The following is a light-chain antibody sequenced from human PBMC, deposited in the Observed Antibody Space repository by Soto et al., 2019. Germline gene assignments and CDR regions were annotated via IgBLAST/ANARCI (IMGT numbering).Light chain of an antibody. CDR3: QQSYSNLYT. V-gene: IGKV1-39*01. CDR2: AAS. J-gene: IGKJ2*01. Sequence: DIQMTQSPSSLSASVGDRVTITCRASQSISSYLNWYQQKPGKAPKLLIYAASSLQSCVPSRFSGSGSGTDFTLTISSLQPEDFATYYCQQSYSNLYTFGQGTKLEIK. CDR1: QSISSY.